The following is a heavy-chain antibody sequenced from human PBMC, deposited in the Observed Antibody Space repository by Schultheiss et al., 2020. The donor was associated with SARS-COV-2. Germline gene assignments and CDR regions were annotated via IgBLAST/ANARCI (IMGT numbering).Heavy chain of an antibody. Sequence: SQTLSLTCTVSGGSISSGGYYWSWIRLPPGEGLEWIGYIYYSGSTNYNPSLESRVTISVDTSKNQFSLKLSSVTAADTAVYYCARSRYSYGSFDYWGQGTLVTVSS. CDR1: GGSISSGGYY. D-gene: IGHD5-18*01. CDR2: IYYSGST. CDR3: ARSRYSYGSFDY. V-gene: IGHV4-61*08. J-gene: IGHJ4*02.